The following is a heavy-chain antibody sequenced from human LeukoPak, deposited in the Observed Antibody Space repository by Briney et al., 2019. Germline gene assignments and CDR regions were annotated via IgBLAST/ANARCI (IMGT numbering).Heavy chain of an antibody. CDR3: TTGAYHDYVWGSQHQYYFDY. CDR2: IKSKTDGGTT. D-gene: IGHD3-16*01. V-gene: IGHV3-15*01. CDR1: GFTFSNAW. J-gene: IGHJ4*02. Sequence: KTGGSLRLSCAASGFTFSNAWMSWVRQAPGKGLEWVGRIKSKTDGGTTDYAAPVKGRFTISRDDSKSTLYLQMNSLKTEDTAVYYCTTGAYHDYVWGSQHQYYFDYWGQGTPVTVSS.